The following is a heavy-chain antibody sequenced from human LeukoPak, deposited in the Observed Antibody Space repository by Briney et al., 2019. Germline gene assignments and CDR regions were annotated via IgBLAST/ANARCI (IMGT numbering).Heavy chain of an antibody. CDR2: INPSGGST. CDR3: ARGYYDSSGTPWLFDY. D-gene: IGHD3-22*01. J-gene: IGHJ4*02. Sequence: ASVKVSCKASGYTCTSYYMHWVRQAPGQGLEWMGIINPSGGSTSYAQKFQGRVTMTRDTSTSTVYMELSSLRSEDTAVYYCARGYYDSSGTPWLFDYWGQGTLVTVSS. V-gene: IGHV1-46*01. CDR1: GYTCTSYY.